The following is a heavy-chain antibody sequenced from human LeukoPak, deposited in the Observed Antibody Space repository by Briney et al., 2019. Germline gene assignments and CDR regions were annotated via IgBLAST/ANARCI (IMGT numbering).Heavy chain of an antibody. J-gene: IGHJ4*02. D-gene: IGHD6-13*01. CDR3: ARDSSSWIPYFDY. Sequence: SETLSLTCTVSGGSISSYYWSWIRQPPGKGLEWIGYIYYSGSTNYNPSLKSRVTISVDTSKNQFSLKLSSVTAADTAVYHCARDSSSWIPYFDYWGQGTLVTVSS. V-gene: IGHV4-59*12. CDR1: GGSISSYY. CDR2: IYYSGST.